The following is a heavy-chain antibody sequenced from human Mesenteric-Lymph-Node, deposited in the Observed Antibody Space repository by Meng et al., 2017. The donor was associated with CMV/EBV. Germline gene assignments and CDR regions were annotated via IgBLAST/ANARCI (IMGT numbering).Heavy chain of an antibody. J-gene: IGHJ6*02. Sequence: GSLRLSCTVSGASINFYYWSWIRQPPGKGLEWIGEINHSGSTNYNPSLKSRVTISVDTSKNQFSLKLSSVTAADTAVYYCARAPYNYGMDVWGQGTTVTVSS. D-gene: IGHD3-16*01. V-gene: IGHV4-34*01. CDR2: INHSGST. CDR1: GASINFYY. CDR3: ARAPYNYGMDV.